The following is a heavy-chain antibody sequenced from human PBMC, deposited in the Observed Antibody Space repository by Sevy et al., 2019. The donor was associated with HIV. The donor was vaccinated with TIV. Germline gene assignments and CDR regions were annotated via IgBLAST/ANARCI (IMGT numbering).Heavy chain of an antibody. CDR1: GYTFTSYG. D-gene: IGHD1-1*01. CDR3: ARGGNRYNWNADYFDY. CDR2: ISAYNGNT. V-gene: IGHV1-18*01. Sequence: ASVKVSCKASGYTFTSYGISWVRQAPGQGLEWMGWISAYNGNTNYAQKLQGRVTMTTDTSTSTAYMELRSLRSDDTAVSYCARGGNRYNWNADYFDYWGQGTLVTVSS. J-gene: IGHJ4*02.